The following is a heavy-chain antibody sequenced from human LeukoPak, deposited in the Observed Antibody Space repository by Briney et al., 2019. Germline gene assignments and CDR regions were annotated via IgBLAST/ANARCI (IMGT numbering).Heavy chain of an antibody. D-gene: IGHD5-24*01. CDR3: ARETTERAINC. CDR2: IKQDGTEE. J-gene: IGHJ4*02. V-gene: IGHV3-7*01. CDR1: GFTFSGYY. Sequence: GGSLRLSCAASGFTFSGYYMAWVRQAPGKGLEWVANIKQDGTEEDYVDSVKGRFTISRDNDENSLYLQMNGLRVEDTAVYFCARETTERAINCWVQGTLVIVSS.